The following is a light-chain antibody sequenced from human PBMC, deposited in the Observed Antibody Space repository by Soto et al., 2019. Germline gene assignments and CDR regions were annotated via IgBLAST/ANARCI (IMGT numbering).Light chain of an antibody. CDR1: QSISTY. J-gene: IGKJ1*01. CDR3: QQSYRTPRT. CDR2: AAS. V-gene: IGKV1-39*01. Sequence: DIQMTQSPSSLSASVGDRVTITCRASQSISTYLNWYQQKPGKDPKLLMHAASSLDRGVPSRFSGSGSGTDFTLTISSLQPEEFATYDCQQSYRTPRTFGQWTKVDIK.